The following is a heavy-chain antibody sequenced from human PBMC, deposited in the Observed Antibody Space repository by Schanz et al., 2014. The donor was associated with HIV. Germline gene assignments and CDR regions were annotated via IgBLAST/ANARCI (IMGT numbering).Heavy chain of an antibody. CDR2: FYHSGTT. CDR1: GDSISSYY. J-gene: IGHJ4*02. D-gene: IGHD3-10*01. CDR3: ARERSGEFVFDY. V-gene: IGHV4-59*01. Sequence: QVQLQESGPGLVKPSETLSLTCTVSGDSISSYYWSWIRQAPGKGPEWIGYFYHSGTTNYNPSLRRRVSISGDTSKNQFSLKLRSVTAADTAVYYCARERSGEFVFDYWGQGTLVTVSS.